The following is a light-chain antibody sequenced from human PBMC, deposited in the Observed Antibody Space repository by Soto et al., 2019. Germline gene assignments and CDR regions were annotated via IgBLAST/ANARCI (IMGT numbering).Light chain of an antibody. CDR1: QTVSRSY. J-gene: IGKJ4*01. CDR2: GAS. CDR3: QHFDSSPT. Sequence: EIVLTQSPGTLSLSPGESATLSCRASQTVSRSYFVWYQQKPGQAPRLLIYGASASAPGIPDRFSGTGSGTESTLTISRLEPEDFAVYFCQHFDSSPTFGGGTKVEIK. V-gene: IGKV3-20*01.